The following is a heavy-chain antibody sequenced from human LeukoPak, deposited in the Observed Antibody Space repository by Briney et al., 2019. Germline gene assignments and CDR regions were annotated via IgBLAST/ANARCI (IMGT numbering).Heavy chain of an antibody. CDR2: ISSSSSTI. D-gene: IGHD2-2*01. J-gene: IGHJ4*02. Sequence: GGSLRLSCAASGFTFSSYSMNWVRQAPGKGLEWVSYISSSSSTIYYADSVKGRFTISRDNAKNSLYLQMNSLRAEDTAVYYCARDRGVSSTSRVDLSWGQGTLVTVSS. V-gene: IGHV3-48*04. CDR3: ARDRGVSSTSRVDLS. CDR1: GFTFSSYS.